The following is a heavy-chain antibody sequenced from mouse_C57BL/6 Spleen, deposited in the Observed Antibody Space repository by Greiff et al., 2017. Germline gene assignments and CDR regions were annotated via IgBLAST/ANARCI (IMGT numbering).Heavy chain of an antibody. D-gene: IGHD1-1*01. Sequence: EVKVVESGAELVKPGASVKLSCTASGFNIKDYYMHWVKQRTEQGLEWIGRIDPEDGETKYAPKFQGKATITADTSSNTAYLQLSSLTSEDTAVYYCARRGIATDWYFDVWGTGTTVTVSS. J-gene: IGHJ1*03. CDR2: IDPEDGET. CDR3: ARRGIATDWYFDV. V-gene: IGHV14-2*01. CDR1: GFNIKDYY.